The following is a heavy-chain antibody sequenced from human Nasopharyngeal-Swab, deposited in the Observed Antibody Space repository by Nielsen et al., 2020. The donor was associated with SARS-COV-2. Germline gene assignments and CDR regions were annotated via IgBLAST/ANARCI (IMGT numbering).Heavy chain of an antibody. CDR3: AKIFRGDYYYYYMDV. CDR1: GFTFSSYA. V-gene: IGHV3-23*01. J-gene: IGHJ6*03. CDR2: ISGSGGST. Sequence: LSLTCAASGFTFSSYAMSWVRQAPGKGLEWVSAISGSGGSTYYADSVKGRFTISRDNSKNTLYLQMNSLRAEDTAVYYCAKIFRGDYYYYYMDVWGKGTTVTVSS. D-gene: IGHD2-15*01.